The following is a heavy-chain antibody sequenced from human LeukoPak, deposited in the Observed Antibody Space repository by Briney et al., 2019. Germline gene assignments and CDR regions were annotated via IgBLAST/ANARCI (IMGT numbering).Heavy chain of an antibody. CDR3: ARAGDGYTSDY. Sequence: SETLSLTCTVSDGSISSYYWTWLRQPAGKGLEWVGRINSSGSTNYNPSLKSRVTLSVDTSKSQFSLKLSSVTAADTAVYYCARAGDGYTSDYWGQGTLVTVSS. CDR2: INSSGST. D-gene: IGHD5-24*01. CDR1: DGSISSYY. V-gene: IGHV4-4*07. J-gene: IGHJ4*02.